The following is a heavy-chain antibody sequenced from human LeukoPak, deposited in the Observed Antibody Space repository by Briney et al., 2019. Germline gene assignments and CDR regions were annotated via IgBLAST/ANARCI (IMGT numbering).Heavy chain of an antibody. V-gene: IGHV3-53*01. CDR1: GFTVSSNY. CDR3: ARDRGIFGVVMDDAFDI. CDR2: IYSGGST. Sequence: PGGSLRLSCAASGFTVSSNYMSWVRQAPGKGLEWVSVIYSGGSTYYADSVKGRFTISRDNAKNSLYLQMNSLRAEDTAVYYCARDRGIFGVVMDDAFDIWGQGTMVTVSS. J-gene: IGHJ3*02. D-gene: IGHD3-3*01.